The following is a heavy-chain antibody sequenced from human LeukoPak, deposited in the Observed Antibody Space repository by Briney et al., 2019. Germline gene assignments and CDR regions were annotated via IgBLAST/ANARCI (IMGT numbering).Heavy chain of an antibody. CDR2: ISSSGSTI. Sequence: GGSLRLACAASGFTFSDYYMSWIRQAPGKGLEWVSYISSSGSTIYYADSVKGRFTISRDNAKNSLYLQMNSLRAEDTAVYYCARGHYDILNSFDPWGQGTLVTVSS. J-gene: IGHJ5*02. D-gene: IGHD3-9*01. CDR3: ARGHYDILNSFDP. V-gene: IGHV3-11*01. CDR1: GFTFSDYY.